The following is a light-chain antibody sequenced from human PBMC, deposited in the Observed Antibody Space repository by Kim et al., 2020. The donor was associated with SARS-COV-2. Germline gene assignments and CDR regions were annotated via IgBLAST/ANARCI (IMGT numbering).Light chain of an antibody. V-gene: IGLV2-14*03. J-gene: IGLJ2*01. CDR3: SSYTSSSTLVV. Sequence: QSITISCTGNSSDVGGYNYVSWYQHHPGKAPKLMIYDVSNRPSGVSNRFSGSKSGNTASLTISGLQAEDEADYYCSSYTSSSTLVVFGGGTQLTVL. CDR1: SSDVGGYNY. CDR2: DVS.